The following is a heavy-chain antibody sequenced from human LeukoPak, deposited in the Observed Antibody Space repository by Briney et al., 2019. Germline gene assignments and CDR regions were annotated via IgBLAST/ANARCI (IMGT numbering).Heavy chain of an antibody. D-gene: IGHD2-2*01. CDR2: IYYSGST. V-gene: IGHV4-31*03. CDR3: ARLVVPAAKGFDP. J-gene: IGHJ5*02. Sequence: SETLSLTCTVPGGSISSSSYYWGWIRQPPGKGLEWIGYIYYSGSTYYNPSLKSRVTISVDTSKNQFSLKLSSVTAADTAVYYCARLVVPAAKGFDPWGQGTLVTVSS. CDR1: GGSISSSSYY.